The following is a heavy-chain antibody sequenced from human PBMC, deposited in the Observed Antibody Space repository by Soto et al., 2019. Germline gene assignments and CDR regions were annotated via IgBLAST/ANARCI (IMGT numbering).Heavy chain of an antibody. V-gene: IGHV4-61*01. D-gene: IGHD3-22*01. CDR3: ARGEILSDGSGYQYFYFDY. Sequence: SETLSRTGAVSGASVNSGSSYWSWIRQPPGKGLEWIGYLYRSGTTNYNPSLKSRVTISVDTSKRQVSLKLTSVTAADTAVYYCARGEILSDGSGYQYFYFDYWGQGTLVTVSS. J-gene: IGHJ4*02. CDR2: LYRSGTT. CDR1: GASVNSGSSY.